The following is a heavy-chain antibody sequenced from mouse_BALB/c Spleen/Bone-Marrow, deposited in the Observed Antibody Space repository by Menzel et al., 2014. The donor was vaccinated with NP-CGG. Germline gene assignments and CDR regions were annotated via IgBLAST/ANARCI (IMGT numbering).Heavy chain of an antibody. Sequence: QVQLKQSGAELMKPGASVKVSCKATGYTFSSYWIEWVKQRPGHGLEWIGEILPGSGNTNYNEKFKVKATSTADTSSNTAYMQLSSLTYEDSAGYYCARWAYVAWFAYWGQGTLVTVSA. CDR1: GYTFSSYW. CDR2: ILPGSGNT. J-gene: IGHJ3*01. V-gene: IGHV1-9*01. CDR3: ARWAYVAWFAY. D-gene: IGHD2-12*01.